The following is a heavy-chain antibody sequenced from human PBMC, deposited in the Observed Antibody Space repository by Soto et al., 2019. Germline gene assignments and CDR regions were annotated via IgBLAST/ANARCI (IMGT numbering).Heavy chain of an antibody. CDR1: GGTFSSYA. CDR2: IIPIFGTA. V-gene: IGHV1-69*01. D-gene: IGHD3-16*01. CDR3: ARDVVSEGEPPNHYYYYYGMDV. Sequence: QVQLVQSGAEVKKPGSSVKVSCKASGGTFSSYAISWVRQAPGQGLEWMGGIIPIFGTANYAQKFQGRVTITADESTSTAYMELSSLRSEETAVYYCARDVVSEGEPPNHYYYYYGMDVWGQGTTVTVSS. J-gene: IGHJ6*02.